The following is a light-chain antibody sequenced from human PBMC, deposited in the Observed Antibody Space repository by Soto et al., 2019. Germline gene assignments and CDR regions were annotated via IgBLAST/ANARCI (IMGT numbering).Light chain of an antibody. V-gene: IGKV3-11*01. CDR3: QYCNISPPRP. CDR2: GAV. CDR1: PSVTTY. J-gene: IGKJ5*01. Sequence: PGERATLSCRASPSVTTYLAWYQQKPGQAPRLLIYGAVNRATGIPARFSGSGSETDFTLTISSLEPEDFAVYYCQYCNISPPRPCGQGSRLEI.